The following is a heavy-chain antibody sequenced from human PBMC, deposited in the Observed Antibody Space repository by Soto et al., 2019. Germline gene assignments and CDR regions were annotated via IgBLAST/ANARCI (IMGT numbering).Heavy chain of an antibody. CDR1: GYTFTSYA. CDR3: ARSYSGSYYDAFDI. J-gene: IGHJ3*02. CDR2: INAGNGNT. Sequence: QVQLVQSGAEVKKPGASVKVSCKASGYTFTSYAIHWVRQAAGQRPEWMGWINAGNGNTKYSQKFQGRVNLTRDTSASTAYMELSSLRSEDTAVYYCARSYSGSYYDAFDIWGQGTMVTVSS. V-gene: IGHV1-3*01. D-gene: IGHD1-26*01.